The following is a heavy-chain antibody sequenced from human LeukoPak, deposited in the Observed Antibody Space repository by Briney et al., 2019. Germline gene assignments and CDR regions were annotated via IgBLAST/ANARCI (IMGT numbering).Heavy chain of an antibody. V-gene: IGHV3-23*01. CDR1: GFTFSSYA. CDR2: ISGSGTNT. D-gene: IGHD3-3*01. Sequence: GGSLRLSCAASGFTFSSYAMNWVRQAPGKGLEWVSGISGSGTNTDYIDSVKGRFTVSRDNSKNTLYLQMSSLRAEDTAVYYCAKSTGPIFGKGGCFDYWGQGTLVTVSS. CDR3: AKSTGPIFGKGGCFDY. J-gene: IGHJ4*02.